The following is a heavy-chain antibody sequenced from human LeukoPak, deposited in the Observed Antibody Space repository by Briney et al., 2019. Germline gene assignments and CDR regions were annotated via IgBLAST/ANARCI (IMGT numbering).Heavy chain of an antibody. Sequence: GGSLRLSCAVSGFTFSTYAMNWVRQAPGKGLEWVSIISGSGTDTKYADSVKGRFTISRDNTKNTLYLQMNSLRGEDTAVYYCTKARGEYCDGYCSSRTLHKWGQGTLVTVSS. V-gene: IGHV3-23*01. D-gene: IGHD2-21*01. CDR3: TKARGEYCDGYCSSRTLHK. CDR1: GFTFSTYA. J-gene: IGHJ4*02. CDR2: ISGSGTDT.